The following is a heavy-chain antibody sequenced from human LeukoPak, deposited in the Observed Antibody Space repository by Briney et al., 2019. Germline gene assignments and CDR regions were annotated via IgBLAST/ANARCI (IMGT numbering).Heavy chain of an antibody. V-gene: IGHV3-30*02. Sequence: GGSLRLSCAASGFTFSSYGMHWVRQAPGKGLEWVAFIRYDGSNKYYADSVKGRFTISGDNSKNTLYLQMNSLRAEDTAVYYSATVTIEGVDYWGQGTLVTVSS. CDR3: ATVTIEGVDY. J-gene: IGHJ4*02. CDR2: IRYDGSNK. D-gene: IGHD4-17*01. CDR1: GFTFSSYG.